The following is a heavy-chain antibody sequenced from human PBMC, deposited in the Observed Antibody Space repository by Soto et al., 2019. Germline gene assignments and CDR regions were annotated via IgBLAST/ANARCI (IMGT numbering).Heavy chain of an antibody. J-gene: IGHJ4*01. CDR3: AGGVSAGVDY. V-gene: IGHV1-8*01. CDR2: MEPSTGRT. D-gene: IGHD1-26*01. Sequence: QVQLVQSGAEVREPGASVKVSCKASGYSFTRLDINWVRQTAGQGLEWMGWMEPSTGRTGYAQKFQGRVTMTRDTSINTAYMELTTLTADDTAFYYCAGGVSAGVDYWGHGTLVTVSS. CDR1: GYSFTRLD.